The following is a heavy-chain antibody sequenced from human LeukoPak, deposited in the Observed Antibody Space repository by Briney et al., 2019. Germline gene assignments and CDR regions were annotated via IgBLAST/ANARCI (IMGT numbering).Heavy chain of an antibody. CDR2: IYSGGNT. D-gene: IGHD3-16*01. J-gene: IGHJ3*01. CDR1: GFSVYNY. V-gene: IGHV3-53*01. CDR3: ARHDLGALYAIDF. Sequence: PGGSLRLSCAVSGFSVYNYMSWGRQAPGKGLERVSVIYSGGNTYYADSVKGRFTISRDISKNTLYLQMNGLRVEDTAVYYCARHDLGALYAIDFWGQGTMVTVSS.